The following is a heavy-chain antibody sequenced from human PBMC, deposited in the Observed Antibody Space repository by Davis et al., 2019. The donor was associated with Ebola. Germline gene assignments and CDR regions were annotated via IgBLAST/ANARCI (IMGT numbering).Heavy chain of an antibody. Sequence: ASVKVSCKASGYTFTGYYMHWVRQAPGQGLEWMGWINPNSGGTNYAQKFQGWVTMTRDTSISTAYMELSRLRSDDTAVYYCARLPDYYDSSGYPYYYGMDVWGQGTTVTVSS. J-gene: IGHJ6*02. V-gene: IGHV1-2*04. CDR2: INPNSGGT. CDR3: ARLPDYYDSSGYPYYYGMDV. D-gene: IGHD3-22*01. CDR1: GYTFTGYY.